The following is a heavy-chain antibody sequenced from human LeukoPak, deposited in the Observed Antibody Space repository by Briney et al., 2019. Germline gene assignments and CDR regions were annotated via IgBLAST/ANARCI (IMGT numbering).Heavy chain of an antibody. CDR2: ISWDDYK. J-gene: IGHJ4*02. CDR1: GFSLSSNGVG. V-gene: IGHV2-5*02. Sequence: ESGPTLVRPKQTPSLTTTLSGFSLSSNGVGVAWIRQPPGKALEWLALISWDDYKRSNPFLRSRLSITKDTSKHQVALTMTNMAALDPTTCYCANGGYSIGFDFDYWGQGTLVTVSS. CDR3: ANGGYSIGFDFDY. D-gene: IGHD6-19*01.